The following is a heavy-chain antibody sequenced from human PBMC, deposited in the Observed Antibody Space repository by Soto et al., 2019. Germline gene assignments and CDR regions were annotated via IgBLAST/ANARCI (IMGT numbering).Heavy chain of an antibody. CDR3: RVWIGELSTDY. CDR1: GFTFSRYV. Sequence: EVQLVESGGGLIERGGSLRLSCAASGFTFSRYVMNWVRQTPGKGLEWVSRITSDGTSTTYADSVKGRFTISRDNAKNTLYLQMDSLGAEDTALYYCRVWIGELSTDYWGQGTLVTVSS. D-gene: IGHD3-10*01. V-gene: IGHV3-74*01. CDR2: ITSDGTST. J-gene: IGHJ4*02.